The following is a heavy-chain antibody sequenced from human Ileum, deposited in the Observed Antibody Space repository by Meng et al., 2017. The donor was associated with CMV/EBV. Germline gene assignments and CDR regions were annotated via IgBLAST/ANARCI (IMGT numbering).Heavy chain of an antibody. CDR1: AVPIGNCH. V-gene: IGHV4-4*07. CDR3: ARAAARGVPVDY. D-gene: IGHD3-10*01. CDR2: VSPGGI. J-gene: IGHJ4*02. Sequence: QGQRRGWGPGLVKASVTLSRALSGAAVPIGNCHWTGTRQPAGKGLKFIGRVSPGGIEYNPSLRSRVTMSLDTSRNQLSLNLNSVTAADTAVYYCARAAARGVPVDYWGQGILVTVSS.